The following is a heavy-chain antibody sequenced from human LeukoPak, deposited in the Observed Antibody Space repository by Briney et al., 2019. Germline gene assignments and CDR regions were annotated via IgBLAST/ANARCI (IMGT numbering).Heavy chain of an antibody. D-gene: IGHD6-19*01. J-gene: IGHJ6*03. CDR3: ARGLLGSGWYNPGYYYYYMDV. CDR1: GYTFTDYY. CDR2: INPNSGGT. Sequence: ASVKVSCKASGYTFTDYYIHWVRQAPGQGLEWMGWINPNSGGTNYAQKFQGRVTMTRDTSISTAYMELSRLRSDDTAVYYCARGLLGSGWYNPGYYYYYMDVWGKGTTVTISS. V-gene: IGHV1-2*02.